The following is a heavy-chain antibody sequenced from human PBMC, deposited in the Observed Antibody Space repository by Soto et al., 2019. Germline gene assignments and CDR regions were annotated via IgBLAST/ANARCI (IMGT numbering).Heavy chain of an antibody. V-gene: IGHV1-69*01. J-gene: IGHJ6*02. D-gene: IGHD5-12*01. CDR2: IIPILGTA. CDR3: ARAVYSGYGGITLGLVYYYVSDV. CDR1: GGTFSSYA. Sequence: QVQLVQSGAEVKKPGSSVKVSCTASGGTFSSYAISWVRQAPGQGLEWMGGIIPILGTANYAQKFQGRVTITADEATSTAYMELSSLRSEDTPVYYSARAVYSGYGGITLGLVYYYVSDVWGQGTTVTLSS.